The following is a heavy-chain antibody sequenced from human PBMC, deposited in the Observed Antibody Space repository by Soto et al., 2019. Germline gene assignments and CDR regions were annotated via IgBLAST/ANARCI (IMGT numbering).Heavy chain of an antibody. J-gene: IGHJ5*02. V-gene: IGHV1-69*02. Sequence: QVQLVQSGAEVKKPGSSVKVSCKASGGTFSSYTISWVRQAPGQGLEWMGRIIPILGIANYAQKFQGRVTITADKSTSTAYMELSSLRSEDTAVYYCARGRSAAPRGWNWFDPWGQGTLVTVSS. CDR3: ARGRSAAPRGWNWFDP. D-gene: IGHD6-13*01. CDR1: GGTFSSYT. CDR2: IIPILGIA.